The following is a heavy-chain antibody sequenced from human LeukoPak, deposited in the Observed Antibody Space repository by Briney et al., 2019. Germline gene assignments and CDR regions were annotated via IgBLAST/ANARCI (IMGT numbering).Heavy chain of an antibody. CDR3: AKETMTTVTSCFDY. D-gene: IGHD4-17*01. Sequence: GRSLRLSCAASGFTFSSYGMSWVRQAPGKGLEWVSVISGRGGGTYYADSVKGRFTISRDNSKNTLYLQMNSLRAEDTALYYCAKETMTTVTSCFDYWGQGTLVTVSS. CDR2: ISGRGGGT. J-gene: IGHJ4*02. V-gene: IGHV3-23*01. CDR1: GFTFSSYG.